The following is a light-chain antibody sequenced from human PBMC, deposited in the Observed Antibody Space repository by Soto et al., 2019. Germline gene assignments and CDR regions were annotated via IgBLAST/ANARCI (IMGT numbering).Light chain of an antibody. CDR2: EVS. CDR3: SSYTTSSSYV. J-gene: IGLJ1*01. V-gene: IGLV2-14*01. CDR1: SSDFGTYNY. Sequence: QSVLPQPASVSGSPGQSITISCTGTSSDFGTYNYVSWYQQHPGKAPKLMIYEVSNRPSGVSNRFSGFKSGNTASLTISGLQAEDEADYYCSSYTTSSSYVFGPGTKVTVL.